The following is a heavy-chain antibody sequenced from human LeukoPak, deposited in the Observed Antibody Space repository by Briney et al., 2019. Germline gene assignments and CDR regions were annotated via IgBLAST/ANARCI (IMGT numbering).Heavy chain of an antibody. J-gene: IGHJ4*02. CDR2: IYTSGST. CDR1: GGSISSGSYY. V-gene: IGHV4-61*02. D-gene: IGHD2-2*01. Sequence: SQTLSLTCTGSGGSISSGSYYWRWIRQPAGKGLEWIGRIYTSGSTNYNPSLKSRVTISVDTSKNQFSLKLSSVTAADTAVYYCAREDYQLPPFYFDYWGQGTLVTVSS. CDR3: AREDYQLPPFYFDY.